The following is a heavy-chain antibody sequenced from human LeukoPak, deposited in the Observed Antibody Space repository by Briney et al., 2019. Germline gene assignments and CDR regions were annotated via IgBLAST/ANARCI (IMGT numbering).Heavy chain of an antibody. D-gene: IGHD2-21*02. Sequence: ASVKVSCKASGGTFSSYAISWVRQAPGQGLEWMGRIIPILGIANYAQKFQGRVTITADKSTSTAYMELSSLRSEDTAVYYCARDPTYCSGDCPISYWGQGTLVTVSS. CDR2: IIPILGIA. CDR3: ARDPTYCSGDCPISY. J-gene: IGHJ4*02. V-gene: IGHV1-69*04. CDR1: GGTFSSYA.